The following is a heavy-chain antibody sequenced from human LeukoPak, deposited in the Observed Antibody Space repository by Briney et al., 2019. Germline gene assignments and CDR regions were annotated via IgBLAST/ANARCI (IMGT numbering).Heavy chain of an antibody. CDR2: IYHSGST. CDR3: ARCYGRGGYYYYYGMDV. Sequence: TLSLTCAVSGCSISRGGYSGSWIRQPPGKGLEWSGYIYHSGSTYYNPSLKSRVTISVDRSKNQFSLKLSSVTAADTAVYYCARCYGRGGYYYYYGMDVWGKGTTVTVSS. J-gene: IGHJ6*04. V-gene: IGHV4-30-2*01. CDR1: GCSISRGGYS. D-gene: IGHD2-15*01.